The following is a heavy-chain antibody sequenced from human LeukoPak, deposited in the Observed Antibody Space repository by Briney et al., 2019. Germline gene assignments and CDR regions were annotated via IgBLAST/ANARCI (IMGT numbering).Heavy chain of an antibody. CDR2: IIPIFGTA. CDR1: GGTFSSYA. V-gene: IGHV1-69*05. Sequence: SVKVSCKASGGTFSSYAISWVRQAPGQGFEWMGRIIPIFGTANYAQKFQGRVTITTDESTSTAYMELSSLRSEDTAVYYCARTPLTCSGGTCWFDPWGQGTLVTVYS. CDR3: ARTPLTCSGGTCWFDP. J-gene: IGHJ5*02. D-gene: IGHD2-15*01.